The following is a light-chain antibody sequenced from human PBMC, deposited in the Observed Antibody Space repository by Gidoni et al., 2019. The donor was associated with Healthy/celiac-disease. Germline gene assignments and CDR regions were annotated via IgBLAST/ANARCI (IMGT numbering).Light chain of an antibody. CDR1: QSISSH. V-gene: IGKV1-39*01. J-gene: IGKJ4*01. CDR3: QQSYSTPPLT. Sequence: DIQMTQSPSSLSASVGDRVTITCRASQSISSHLNWYQQKPGKAPKLLIYAASSLQSGVPSRFSGSGSGTDFTLTISSLQPEDFATYYCQQSYSTPPLTCGGGTKVEIK. CDR2: AAS.